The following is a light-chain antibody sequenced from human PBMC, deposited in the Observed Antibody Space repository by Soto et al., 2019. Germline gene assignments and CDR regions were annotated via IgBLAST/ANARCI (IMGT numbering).Light chain of an antibody. CDR3: ASYASSVTYV. CDR2: EVS. V-gene: IGLV2-14*01. Sequence: QSVLTQPASVSGSPGQSITISCSGTSSDIGAYVHVAWYQLHPGKAPKLMIHEVSERPSGVSNRFSGSKSGNTASLTIPGLQAEDEADYYCASYASSVTYVFGSGTKVTVL. J-gene: IGLJ1*01. CDR1: SSDIGAYVH.